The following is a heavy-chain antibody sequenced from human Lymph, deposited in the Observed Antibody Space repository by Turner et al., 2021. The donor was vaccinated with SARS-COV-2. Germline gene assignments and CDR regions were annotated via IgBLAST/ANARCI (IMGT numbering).Heavy chain of an antibody. J-gene: IGHJ6*02. V-gene: IGHV3-53*02. D-gene: IGHD6-13*01. Sequence: EVQLVETGGGLIKPGGSLRLSCAASGITVSRNYMNWVRQATEKGLEWVSVIYSGGTTYYADSVKGRFTISRDNSKNTLYLQMNSLRVEDTAVDYCARDLGTYGMDVWGQGTTVTVSS. CDR2: IYSGGTT. CDR3: ARDLGTYGMDV. CDR1: GITVSRNY.